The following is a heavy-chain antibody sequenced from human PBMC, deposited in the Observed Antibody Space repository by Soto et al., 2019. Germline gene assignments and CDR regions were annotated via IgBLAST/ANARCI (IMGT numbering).Heavy chain of an antibody. CDR3: ARDKDWAFDY. CDR2: IFVSSTTI. D-gene: IGHD3-9*01. V-gene: IGHV3-48*04. Sequence: EVQLVESGGGLVQPGGSLRPSCVASGFTFSSYSMVWVRQAPGKGLEWIAYIFVSSTTIHYADSVKGRFTVSRDNTQNSLFLLMNSLRAEDTAIYYCARDKDWAFDYWGQGTQVIVSS. CDR1: GFTFSSYS. J-gene: IGHJ4*02.